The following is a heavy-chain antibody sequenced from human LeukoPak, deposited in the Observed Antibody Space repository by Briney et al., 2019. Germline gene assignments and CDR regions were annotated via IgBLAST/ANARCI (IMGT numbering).Heavy chain of an antibody. Sequence: ASVKVAFKASGYTFTSYGIIWVRQAPGQGREWMGWISAYNCNTNYAQNLQGRGTMTTDTSTSTAYMELRSLRSDDTDVYYCARFLPYDSSGYHDYWGQGTLVTVSS. V-gene: IGHV1-18*01. J-gene: IGHJ4*02. CDR2: ISAYNCNT. D-gene: IGHD3-22*01. CDR3: ARFLPYDSSGYHDY. CDR1: GYTFTSYG.